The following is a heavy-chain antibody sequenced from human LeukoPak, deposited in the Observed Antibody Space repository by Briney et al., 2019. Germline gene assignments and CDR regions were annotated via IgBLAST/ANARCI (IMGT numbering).Heavy chain of an antibody. CDR2: IYTSGST. J-gene: IGHJ4*02. V-gene: IGHV4-61*02. D-gene: IGHD4-23*01. Sequence: SQTLSLTCTVSGGSISSGSYYWSWIRQPAGKGLEWIGRIYTSGSTNYNPSLKSRVTISVDTSKNQFSLKLSSVTAADTAVYYCARHFGFPLDYGGRFDYWGQGTLVTVSS. CDR3: ARHFGFPLDYGGRFDY. CDR1: GGSISSGSYY.